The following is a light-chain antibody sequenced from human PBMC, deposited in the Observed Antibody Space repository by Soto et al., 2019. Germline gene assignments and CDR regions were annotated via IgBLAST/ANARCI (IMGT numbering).Light chain of an antibody. J-gene: IGKJ1*01. V-gene: IGKV3-20*01. CDR1: QSVSSGY. Sequence: EIVLTQSPGTLSLSPGERATLSCRASQSVSSGYLVWYQQKPGQAPRLLIYGASSRATGIPDRFSGSGSGTDFTLTISRMEPEDFALYYCQQYGSSPRTFGQGTKVAIK. CDR3: QQYGSSPRT. CDR2: GAS.